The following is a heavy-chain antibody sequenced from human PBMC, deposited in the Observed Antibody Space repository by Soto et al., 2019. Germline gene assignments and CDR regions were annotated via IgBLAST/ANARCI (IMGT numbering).Heavy chain of an antibody. CDR2: IFYSGTT. CDR1: GGSINGCY. V-gene: IGHV4-59*01. CDR3: ARVMTGTYLDVFDS. Sequence: SETLSLTCNVSGGSINGCYWSWIRQPPGKGLEWIGYIFYSGTTNYNPSLKSRVTMSVDTSKTQFSLKLRSATSADTAVYYCARVMTGTYLDVFDSWGQGTLVTDSS. J-gene: IGHJ4*02. D-gene: IGHD1-7*01.